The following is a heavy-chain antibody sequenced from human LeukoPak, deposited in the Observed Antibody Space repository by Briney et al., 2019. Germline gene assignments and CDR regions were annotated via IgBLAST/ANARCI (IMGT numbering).Heavy chain of an antibody. CDR1: GFTYRIYA. CDR3: ARPYCGGDGPSMVPDH. V-gene: IGHV3-23*01. CDR2: ISANGDTT. Sequence: PGGSLRLSCAASGFTYRIYAMNWVRQAPGKGLEWVSSISANGDTTYYGDSVKGRFTISRDNSDHTLYLQMNSLRAEDTAVYYCARPYCGGDGPSMVPDHWGQGTLVTVSS. D-gene: IGHD2-21*02. J-gene: IGHJ4*02.